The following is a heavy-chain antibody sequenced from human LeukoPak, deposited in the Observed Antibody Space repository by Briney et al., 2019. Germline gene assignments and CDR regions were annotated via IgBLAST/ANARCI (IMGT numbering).Heavy chain of an antibody. V-gene: IGHV4-34*01. CDR3: ANPARDFADSGAITW. Sequence: SETLSLTCAVYGGSFSGYYWSWIRQPPGKGLEWIGEINHSGSTNYNPSLKSRVTISADTSKNQFSLKLTSVTAADTAVYYCANPARDFADSGAITWWGQGTLVTVSS. D-gene: IGHD4-17*01. CDR2: INHSGST. CDR1: GGSFSGYY. J-gene: IGHJ4*02.